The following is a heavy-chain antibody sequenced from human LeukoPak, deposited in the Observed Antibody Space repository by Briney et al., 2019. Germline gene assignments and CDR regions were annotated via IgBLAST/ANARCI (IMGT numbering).Heavy chain of an antibody. CDR1: GFTFSSYA. Sequence: GGSLRLSCAASGFTFSSYAMSWVRQAPGKGLEWVSAISGSGSNTYYADSVKGRFTISRDNSKNTLYLQMNSLRAEDTAVYYCAKVRIVGATTGFDYWGQGTLVTVSS. CDR2: ISGSGSNT. CDR3: AKVRIVGATTGFDY. D-gene: IGHD1-26*01. V-gene: IGHV3-23*01. J-gene: IGHJ4*02.